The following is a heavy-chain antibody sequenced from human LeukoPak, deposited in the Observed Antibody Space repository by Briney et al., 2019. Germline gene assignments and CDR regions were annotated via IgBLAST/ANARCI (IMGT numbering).Heavy chain of an antibody. D-gene: IGHD4-17*01. J-gene: IGHJ4*02. CDR1: GFTFRNYG. CDR3: ANYGDRYYYEY. CDR2: IWYDGSNK. V-gene: IGHV3-33*08. Sequence: PGGSLRLSCAASGFTFRNYGMHWVRQAPGKGLEWVAVIWYDGSNKYYADSVKGRFTISRDNSQNTLYLQMNSLRGEDSAVYYCANYGDRYYYEYWGQGTLVSVSS.